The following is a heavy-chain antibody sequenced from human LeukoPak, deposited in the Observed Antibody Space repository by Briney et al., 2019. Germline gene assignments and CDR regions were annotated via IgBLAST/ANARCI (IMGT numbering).Heavy chain of an antibody. CDR3: ARSPQTTGY. D-gene: IGHD1-1*01. J-gene: IGHJ4*02. CDR2: IKQDGSEK. CDR1: GFTFSSYA. Sequence: PGGSLRLSCAASGFTFSSYAMSWVRQAPGKGLEWVANIKQDGSEKYYVDSVKGRFTISRDNAKNSLYLQMNSLRAEDTAVYYCARSPQTTGYWGQGTLVTVSS. V-gene: IGHV3-7*01.